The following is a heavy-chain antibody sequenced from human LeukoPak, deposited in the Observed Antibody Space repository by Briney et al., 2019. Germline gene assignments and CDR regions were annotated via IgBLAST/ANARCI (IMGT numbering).Heavy chain of an antibody. CDR1: GFTFSSYG. D-gene: IGHD3-10*01. V-gene: IGHV3-33*01. Sequence: GGSLRLSCAASGFTFSSYGMHWVRQAPGKGLEWVAVIWYDGSNKYYADSVKDRFTISRDNSKNTLYLQMNSLRAEDTAVYYCARGGATGDVFDYWGQGTLVTVSS. CDR3: ARGGATGDVFDY. J-gene: IGHJ4*02. CDR2: IWYDGSNK.